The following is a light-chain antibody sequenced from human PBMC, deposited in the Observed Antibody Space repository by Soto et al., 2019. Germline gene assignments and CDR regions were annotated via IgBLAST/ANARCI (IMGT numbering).Light chain of an antibody. V-gene: IGKV1-5*01. CDR3: QQASSFPIT. CDR1: QSINSW. J-gene: IGKJ5*01. CDR2: DAS. Sequence: DIEMNRSPATLSAYVGDRVTITCLASQSINSWLAWYQQKPGKAPQILIYDASTLKNGVPSRFSASGSGTEFTLIISNLQPEDFATYYCQQASSFPITFGQGTRLEIK.